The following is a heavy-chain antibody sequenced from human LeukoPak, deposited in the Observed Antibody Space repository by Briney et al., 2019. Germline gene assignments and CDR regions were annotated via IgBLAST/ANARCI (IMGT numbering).Heavy chain of an antibody. D-gene: IGHD3-9*01. J-gene: IGHJ4*02. CDR1: GFTFNSYG. CDR2: IRYDGSNK. Sequence: GESLRLSCAASGFTFNSYGMLWVRQAPGKGLEWVAFIRYDGSNKYYADSVKGRFTISRDNSKNTLYLQMNNLRAEDTAVYYCAKLYEIVTGPELPIDYWGQGTLVTVSS. V-gene: IGHV3-30*02. CDR3: AKLYEIVTGPELPIDY.